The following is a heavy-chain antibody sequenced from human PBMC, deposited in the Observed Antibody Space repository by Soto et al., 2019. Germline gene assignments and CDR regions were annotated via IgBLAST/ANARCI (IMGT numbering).Heavy chain of an antibody. D-gene: IGHD3-16*01. CDR1: GGSISSGDYY. CDR2: IYYSGST. Sequence: QVQLQESGPGLVKPSQTLSLTCTVSGGSISSGDYYWSWIRQPPGKGLEWIGYIYYSGSTYYNPSLKSRATTSVDTSRNQCALRRRAVTAAGTAVYYCARGGGITFGGVIGYWGQGTLVTVSS. CDR3: ARGGGITFGGVIGY. V-gene: IGHV4-30-4*01. J-gene: IGHJ4*02.